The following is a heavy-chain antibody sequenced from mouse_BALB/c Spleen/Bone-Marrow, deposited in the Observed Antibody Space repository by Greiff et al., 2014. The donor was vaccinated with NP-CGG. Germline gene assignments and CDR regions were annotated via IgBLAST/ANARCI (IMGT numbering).Heavy chain of an antibody. V-gene: IGHV14-1*02. D-gene: IGHD2-14*01. CDR3: VAYYRYEYYFDY. Sequence: DVQLQESGAELVRPGALVKLSCKASGFNIKDYYMRWVKQRPEQGLEWIGWIDPENGNTIYDPKFQGKASITADTSSNTAYLQLSSLTSEDTAVYYCVAYYRYEYYFDYWGQGTTLTVSS. CDR2: IDPENGNT. J-gene: IGHJ2*01. CDR1: GFNIKDYY.